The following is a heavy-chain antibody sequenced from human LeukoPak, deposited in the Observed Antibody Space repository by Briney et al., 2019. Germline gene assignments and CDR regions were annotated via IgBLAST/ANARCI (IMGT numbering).Heavy chain of an antibody. CDR1: GYTFSDYY. V-gene: IGHV1-2*02. Sequence: AASVKVSCKPSGYTFSDYYMHWVRQAPGQGLEWMGWINPNNGVTNYVQKFQGRVTMTRNTSISTAYMELSSLRSEDTAVYYCARGLRVVRGVRSLGYWGQGTLVTVSS. D-gene: IGHD3-10*01. J-gene: IGHJ4*02. CDR2: INPNNGVT. CDR3: ARGLRVVRGVRSLGY.